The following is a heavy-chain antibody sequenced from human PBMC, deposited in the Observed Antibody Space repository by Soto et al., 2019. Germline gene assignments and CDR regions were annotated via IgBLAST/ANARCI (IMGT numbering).Heavy chain of an antibody. CDR2: ISYDGSDK. J-gene: IGHJ4*02. D-gene: IGHD3-10*01. CDR1: GFLFTSYG. CDR3: VGGQYYFDY. Sequence: QVQLVESGGGVVQPGRSLRLSCAASGFLFTSYGMHWVREGPDKGLDWVAIISYDGSDKYYADSVKGRFTISRDNSKNTLYLQMNSLRPQDTALYYCVGGQYYFDYRGQGTLFIVSS. V-gene: IGHV3-30*03.